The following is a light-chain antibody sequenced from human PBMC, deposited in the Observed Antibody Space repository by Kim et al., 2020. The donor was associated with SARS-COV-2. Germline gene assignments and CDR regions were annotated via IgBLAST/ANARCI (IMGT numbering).Light chain of an antibody. V-gene: IGLV1-44*01. CDR1: SSNIGSNT. CDR2: SNN. J-gene: IGLJ3*02. CDR3: ATWDGSLNGWV. Sequence: GQRVTIACHGSSSNIGSNTVNWYQPLPGTAPKFLIYSNNQRPSGVPDRFSGSKSGTSASLAISGLQSEDEADYYCATWDGSLNGWVFGGGTQLTVL.